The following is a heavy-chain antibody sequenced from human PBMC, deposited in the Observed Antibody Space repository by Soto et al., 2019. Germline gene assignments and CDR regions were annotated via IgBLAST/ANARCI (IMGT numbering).Heavy chain of an antibody. CDR1: GGTFINYT. D-gene: IGHD3-3*01. Sequence: QVQLVQSGAEVKKPGSSVKVSCKASGGTFINYTISWVRQAPGQGLEWMGRILPILGIANYAQKFQGRVTITAVKSTSTAYMELRTLITDDTALYYCSTLLRFSLSLCPYYGFDPGGQGTTVTVSS. CDR3: STLLRFSLSLCPYYGFDP. J-gene: IGHJ5*02. V-gene: IGHV1-69*02. CDR2: ILPILGIA.